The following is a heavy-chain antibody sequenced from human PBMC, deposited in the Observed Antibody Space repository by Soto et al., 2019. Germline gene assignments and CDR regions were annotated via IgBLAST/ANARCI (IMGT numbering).Heavy chain of an antibody. CDR3: ARERFSSGWSGGMDV. CDR1: GFTFSSYS. J-gene: IGHJ6*02. V-gene: IGHV3-21*01. Sequence: PGGSLRLSCAASGFTFSSYSMNWVRQAPGKGLEWVSSISSSSSYIYYADSVKGRFTISRDNAKNSLYLQMNSLRAEDTAVYYCARERFSSGWSGGMDVWGQGTTVTVSS. CDR2: ISSSSSYI. D-gene: IGHD6-19*01.